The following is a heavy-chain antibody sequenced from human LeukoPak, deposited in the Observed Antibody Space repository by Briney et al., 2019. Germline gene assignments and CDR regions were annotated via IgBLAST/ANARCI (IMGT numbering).Heavy chain of an antibody. V-gene: IGHV1-18*01. Sequence: ASVTVSCTASGYTFTSYGISWVRQAPGQGLEWVGWISAYNGNTNYAQKLQGRITMTTDTTTSTAYVELRSLRSDDTAVYYCARNYDSRDYWGPATLVTASS. CDR2: ISAYNGNT. J-gene: IGHJ4*02. CDR3: ARNYDSRDY. CDR1: GYTFTSYG. D-gene: IGHD3-22*01.